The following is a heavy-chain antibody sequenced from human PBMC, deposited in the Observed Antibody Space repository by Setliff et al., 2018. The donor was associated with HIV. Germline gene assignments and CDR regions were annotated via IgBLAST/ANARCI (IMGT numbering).Heavy chain of an antibody. D-gene: IGHD3-22*01. V-gene: IGHV1-18*04. Sequence: ASVKVSCKASGYTFTGYYMHWVRQAPGQGLEWMGWISVHNGNTNYAQKLQGRVTMTTDTSTTTGYMELRSLRSDDTAIYYCVRDDNYFDTTCYYPYFDYWGQGTQVTVSS. CDR3: VRDDNYFDTTCYYPYFDY. CDR1: GYTFTGYY. CDR2: ISVHNGNT. J-gene: IGHJ4*02.